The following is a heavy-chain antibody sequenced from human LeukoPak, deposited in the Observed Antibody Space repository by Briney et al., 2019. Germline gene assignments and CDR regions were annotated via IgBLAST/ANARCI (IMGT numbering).Heavy chain of an antibody. V-gene: IGHV3-33*01. J-gene: IGHJ3*02. D-gene: IGHD7-27*01. CDR2: IWYDGSKQ. CDR3: ASDPPWANDAFDM. CDR1: GFTFSTYG. Sequence: PGRSLRLSCEASGFTFSTYGMHWVRQAPGKGLEWVAVIWYDGSKQYYADSVKGRFTVSRDNYRNTLFLQMSSLRAEDTAVYYCASDPPWANDAFDMWGQGTLVTVSS.